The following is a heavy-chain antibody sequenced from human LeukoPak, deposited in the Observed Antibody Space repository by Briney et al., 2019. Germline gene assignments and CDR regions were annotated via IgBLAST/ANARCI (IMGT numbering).Heavy chain of an antibody. V-gene: IGHV1-46*01. CDR1: GYTFTGYY. CDR2: INSSGGTT. Sequence: GASVKVSRKASGYTFTGYYMHWVRQAPGQGLEWMGIINSSGGTTSYAQKFQGRVTMTRDTSTSTVYMELSSLRSEDTAVYYCARAGDSSGYYPDGGYWGQGTLVTVSS. J-gene: IGHJ4*02. CDR3: ARAGDSSGYYPDGGY. D-gene: IGHD3-22*01.